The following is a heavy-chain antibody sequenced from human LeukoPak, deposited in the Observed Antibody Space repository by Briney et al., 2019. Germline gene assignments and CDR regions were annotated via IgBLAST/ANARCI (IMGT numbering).Heavy chain of an antibody. CDR1: GVSFSGYY. CDR3: ARHCYYDSSLFFFDY. CDR2: INHSGST. Sequence: PSETLSLTCAVYGVSFSGYYWSWIRQPPGKGLEWIGEINHSGSTNYNPSLKSRVTISVDTSKNQFSLKLSSVTAADTAVYYCARHCYYDSSLFFFDYWGQGTLVTVSS. V-gene: IGHV4-34*01. J-gene: IGHJ4*02. D-gene: IGHD3-22*01.